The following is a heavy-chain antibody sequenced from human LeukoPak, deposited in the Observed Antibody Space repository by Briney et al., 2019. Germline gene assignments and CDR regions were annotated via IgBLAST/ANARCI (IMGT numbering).Heavy chain of an antibody. CDR1: GYTFTSYG. V-gene: IGHV1-18*01. J-gene: IGHJ4*02. D-gene: IGHD6-6*01. Sequence: ASVKVFCKASGYTFTSYGISWVRQAPGQGLEWMGWNSAYNGNTNYAQKLQGRVTMTTDTSTSTAYMELRSLRSDDTAVYYCARDRSIAARRGIGYWGQGTLVTVSS. CDR3: ARDRSIAARRGIGY. CDR2: NSAYNGNT.